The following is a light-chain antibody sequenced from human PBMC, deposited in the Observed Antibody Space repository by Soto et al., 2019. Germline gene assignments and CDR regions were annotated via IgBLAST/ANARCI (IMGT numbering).Light chain of an antibody. Sequence: EIVLTQSPGTLSLSPGERATLSCRASQSVSSSYLAWYQQKPGQAPRLLIYGASSRATGIPESFSGSGSGTDFTLTISRLEPEDFAVYYCQPYGSSYDVYTFGQGTKLYIK. CDR2: GAS. V-gene: IGKV3-20*01. CDR3: QPYGSSYDVYT. CDR1: QSVSSSY. J-gene: IGKJ2*01.